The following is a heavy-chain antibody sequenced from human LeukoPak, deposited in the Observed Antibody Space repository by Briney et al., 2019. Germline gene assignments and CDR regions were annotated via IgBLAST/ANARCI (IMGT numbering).Heavy chain of an antibody. Sequence: GGSLRLSCAASGFTFSSYAMTWVRQAPGKGLEWVSVIGSGGDTYYADSVKGRFTISRDISKKTLYLQMNSLRAEDTAVYYCAKYYASRSLSSAFWGQATLLSFSS. CDR2: IGSGGDT. V-gene: IGHV3-23*01. D-gene: IGHD3-10*01. CDR1: GFTFSSYA. J-gene: IGHJ4*02. CDR3: AKYYASRSLSSAF.